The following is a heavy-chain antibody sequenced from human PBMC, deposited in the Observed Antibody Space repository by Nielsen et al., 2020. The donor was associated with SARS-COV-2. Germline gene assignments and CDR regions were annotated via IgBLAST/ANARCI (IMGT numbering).Heavy chain of an antibody. CDR3: AREGRDDSGTERRGMDV. D-gene: IGHD3-10*01. J-gene: IGHJ6*02. Sequence: GESLKISCQTSGSTFTTYWIGWVRQMPGKGLEWMGIIYPGDSDTRYSPSFQGQVTISADKSISTTYLQWRSLKASDTAMYYCAREGRDDSGTERRGMDVWGRGTTVTVSS. V-gene: IGHV5-51*01. CDR1: GSTFTTYW. CDR2: IYPGDSDT.